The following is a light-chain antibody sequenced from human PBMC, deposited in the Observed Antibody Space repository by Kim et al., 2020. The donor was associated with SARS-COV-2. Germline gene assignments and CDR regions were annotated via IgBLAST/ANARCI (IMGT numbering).Light chain of an antibody. CDR2: DAS. J-gene: IGKJ1*01. Sequence: LSPGERATLSCRASQSVTRYLAWYQHKPGQAPRLLIHDASYRAAGIPARFSGSGSGTDFTLTISSLEPEDFAIYYCHQRSNWPATFGQGTKVDIK. CDR3: HQRSNWPAT. V-gene: IGKV3-11*01. CDR1: QSVTRY.